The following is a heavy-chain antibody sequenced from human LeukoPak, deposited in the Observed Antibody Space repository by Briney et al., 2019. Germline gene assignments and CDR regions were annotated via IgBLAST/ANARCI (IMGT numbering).Heavy chain of an antibody. V-gene: IGHV3-30*18. D-gene: IGHD4-17*01. CDR3: AKDISGGYGDYAKTMFDY. CDR1: GFTFSSYG. J-gene: IGHJ4*02. CDR2: ISYDGSNK. Sequence: GGSLRLSCAASGFTFSSYGMHWVRQAPGKGLEWVAVISYDGSNKYYADSVKGRFTISRDSSKNTVYLQMNSLRAEDTAVYYCAKDISGGYGDYAKTMFDYWGQGTLVTVSS.